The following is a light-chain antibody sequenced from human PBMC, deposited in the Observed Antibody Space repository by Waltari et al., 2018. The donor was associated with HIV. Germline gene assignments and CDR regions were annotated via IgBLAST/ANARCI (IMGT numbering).Light chain of an antibody. CDR1: ASTIGRNT. J-gene: IGLJ3*02. Sequence: QSVVTQPPSASGTPGQRVSMSCSGRASTIGRNTVNWYQHLPQTAPKLLIYNNDERPSGVPDRFSASKTGTSASLDISGLQSEDEADYYCATWDDGLSGWVFGGGTKLTVL. CDR2: NND. V-gene: IGLV1-44*01. CDR3: ATWDDGLSGWV.